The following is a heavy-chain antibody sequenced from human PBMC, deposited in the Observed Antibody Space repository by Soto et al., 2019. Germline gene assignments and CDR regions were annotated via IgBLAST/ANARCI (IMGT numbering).Heavy chain of an antibody. CDR3: VKPEAGDYCCYGMDV. J-gene: IGHJ6*02. V-gene: IGHV3-64D*08. D-gene: IGHD6-13*01. CDR1: GFTFSSYA. Sequence: GGSLRLSCSASGFTFSSYAMHWVRQAPGKGLEYVSAISSNGGSTYYADSVKGRFTISRDNSKNTLYLQMSSLRAEDTVVYYCVKPEAGDYCCYGMDVWGQRSTVTVSS. CDR2: ISSNGGST.